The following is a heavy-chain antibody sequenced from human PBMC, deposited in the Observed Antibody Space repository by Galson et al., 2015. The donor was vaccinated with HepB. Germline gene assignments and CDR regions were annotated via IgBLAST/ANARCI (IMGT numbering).Heavy chain of an antibody. V-gene: IGHV3-21*01. Sequence: SLRLSCAASGFTFSSYSMNWVRQAPGKGLEWVSSISTSSTYIYYAESVKGRFTISRDNAKNSLYLQMNSLRAEDTAVYYCARDPPDVSGWPGDAFDIWGQGTMVTVSS. J-gene: IGHJ3*02. CDR1: GFTFSSYS. CDR3: ARDPPDVSGWPGDAFDI. CDR2: ISTSSTYI. D-gene: IGHD6-19*01.